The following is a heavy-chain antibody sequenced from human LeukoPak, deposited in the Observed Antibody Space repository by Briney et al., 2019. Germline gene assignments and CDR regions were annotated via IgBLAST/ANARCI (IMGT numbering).Heavy chain of an antibody. CDR3: ARRAYSNYYFDY. CDR1: GGSISSSSYY. D-gene: IGHD4-11*01. V-gene: IGHV4-39*07. J-gene: IGHJ4*02. CDR2: IYYSGST. Sequence: PSETLSLTCTVSGGSISSSSYYWGWIRQPPGKGLEWIGSIYYSGSTYYNPSLKSRVTISVDRSKNQFSLKLSSVTAADTAVYYCARRAYSNYYFDYWGQGTLVTVSS.